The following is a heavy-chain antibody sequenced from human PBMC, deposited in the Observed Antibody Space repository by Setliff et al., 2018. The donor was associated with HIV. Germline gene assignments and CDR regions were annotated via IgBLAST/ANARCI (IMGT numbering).Heavy chain of an antibody. Sequence: SETLSLTCSVSGGYLDSYSWSWIRQPAGKGLEWIGRIYTTGITNYIPSLKSRVTISLDTSKNQFSLKLTSVTAADTAVYYCARGPRPVDVDYYYMDVWGKGTTVTVSS. CDR2: IYTTGIT. J-gene: IGHJ6*03. CDR1: GGYLDSYS. V-gene: IGHV4-4*07. CDR3: ARGPRPVDVDYYYMDV.